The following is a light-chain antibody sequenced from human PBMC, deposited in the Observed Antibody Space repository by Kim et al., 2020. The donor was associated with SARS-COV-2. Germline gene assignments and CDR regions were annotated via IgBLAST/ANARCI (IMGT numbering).Light chain of an antibody. CDR2: DVT. Sequence: GQAIPNSCTGTNNDIGGYNYVSWYQPHPGKAPKLMIFDVTERPSGVSNRFSGSKSGNTASLTISGLQAEDESDYYCSSYTRSKTWVFGGGTQLTVL. V-gene: IGLV2-14*03. J-gene: IGLJ3*02. CDR1: NNDIGGYNY. CDR3: SSYTRSKTWV.